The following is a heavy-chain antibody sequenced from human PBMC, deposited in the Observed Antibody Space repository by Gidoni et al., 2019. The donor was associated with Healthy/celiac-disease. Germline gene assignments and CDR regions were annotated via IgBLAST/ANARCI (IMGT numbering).Heavy chain of an antibody. J-gene: IGHJ4*02. V-gene: IGHV3-30-3*01. D-gene: IGHD1-26*01. CDR2: ISYDGSNK. CDR3: ARVGADFGFDY. CDR1: GFTFSSYA. Sequence: QVQLVESGGGVVQPGRSLRLPCAASGFTFSSYAMHWVRQAPGKGLEWVAVISYDGSNKYYADSVKGRFTISRDNSKNTLYLQMNSLRAEDTAVYYCARVGADFGFDYWGQGTLVTVSS.